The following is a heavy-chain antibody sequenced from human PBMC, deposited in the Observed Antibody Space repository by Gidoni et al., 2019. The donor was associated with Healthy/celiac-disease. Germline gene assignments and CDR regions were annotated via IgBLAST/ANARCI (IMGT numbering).Heavy chain of an antibody. CDR2: ISSSGSTI. CDR3: ARDSGSYDILTGYYWGNWFDP. V-gene: IGHV3-48*03. Sequence: EVQLVESVGGLVQPGGSLRLSCAASGFTFSSSDMNWVRQAPGKGLEWVSYISSSGSTIYYADSVKGRFTISRDNAKNSLYLQMNSLRAEDTAVYYCARDSGSYDILTGYYWGNWFDPWGQGTLVTVSS. CDR1: GFTFSSSD. J-gene: IGHJ5*02. D-gene: IGHD3-9*01.